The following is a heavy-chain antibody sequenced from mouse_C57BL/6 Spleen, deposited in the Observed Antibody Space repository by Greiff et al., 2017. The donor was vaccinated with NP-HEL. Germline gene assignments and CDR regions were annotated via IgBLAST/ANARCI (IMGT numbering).Heavy chain of an antibody. CDR2: IYPSDSET. Sequence: QVQLQQPGAELVRPGSSVKLSCKASGYTFTSYWMDWVKQRPGQGLEWIGNIYPSDSETHYNQKFKDKATLTVDKSSSTAYMQLSSLTSEDSAVYYCARPNTTVGGGFDYWGQGTTLTVSS. V-gene: IGHV1-61*01. J-gene: IGHJ2*01. CDR3: ARPNTTVGGGFDY. CDR1: GYTFTSYW. D-gene: IGHD1-1*01.